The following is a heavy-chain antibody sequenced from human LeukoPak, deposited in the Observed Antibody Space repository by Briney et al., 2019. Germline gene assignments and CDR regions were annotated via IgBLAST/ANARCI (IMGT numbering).Heavy chain of an antibody. V-gene: IGHV3-43*01. CDR3: AGERSRYFYF. J-gene: IGHJ2*01. Sequence: GGTLRLSCAASGFKFDDYTMHWVRQAPGKGLQWVSLITWDGGATYYADSVKGRFTISRDNSKDSLSLQMNSLRTEDTALYYCAGERSRYFYFWGRGTLVTVSS. CDR2: ITWDGGAT. D-gene: IGHD1-1*01. CDR1: GFKFDDYT.